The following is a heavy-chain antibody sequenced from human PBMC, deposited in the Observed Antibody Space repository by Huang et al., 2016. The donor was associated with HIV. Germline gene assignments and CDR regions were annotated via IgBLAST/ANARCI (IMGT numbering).Heavy chain of an antibody. V-gene: IGHV3-30*18. D-gene: IGHD1-26*01. J-gene: IGHJ4*02. Sequence: QVQLVESGGGVVQPGRSLRLSCAAFGFTFNKFAMHWVLQAPGKGLEWGEIIAYDGSSKYHADSVKGRFTISRDNSKNTVYLQMNSLRVEDTAVYYCAKDGRGSGTYYDYFEYWGQGTLVTVSS. CDR3: AKDGRGSGTYYDYFEY. CDR1: GFTFNKFA. CDR2: IAYDGSSK.